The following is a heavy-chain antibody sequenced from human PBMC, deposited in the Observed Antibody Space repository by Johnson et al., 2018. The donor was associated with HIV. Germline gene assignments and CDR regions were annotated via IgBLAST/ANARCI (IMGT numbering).Heavy chain of an antibody. Sequence: QVQLVESGGGVVQPGRSLRLSCAASGFTFSSYAMHWVRQAPGKGLEWVAVISYDGSNKYYADSVKGRFTISRDNSKNTLYLQRNSRRAEDTAVYYCARDRHPRAVAGQGGAFDIWGQGTMVTVSS. CDR2: ISYDGSNK. D-gene: IGHD6-19*01. J-gene: IGHJ3*02. CDR3: ARDRHPRAVAGQGGAFDI. V-gene: IGHV3-30-3*01. CDR1: GFTFSSYA.